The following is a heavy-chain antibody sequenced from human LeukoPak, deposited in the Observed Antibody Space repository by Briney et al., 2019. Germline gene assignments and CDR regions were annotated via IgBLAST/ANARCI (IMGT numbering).Heavy chain of an antibody. D-gene: IGHD1-26*01. Sequence: ASVKVSCKASGYTFTGYYMHWVRQAPGQGLEWMGWINPNSGGTNYAQKFQGRVTMTRDTSISTAYMELSRLRSDDTAVYYCARDLQAYSGRYSADYWGQGTLVTVSS. CDR3: ARDLQAYSGRYSADY. J-gene: IGHJ4*02. V-gene: IGHV1-2*02. CDR2: INPNSGGT. CDR1: GYTFTGYY.